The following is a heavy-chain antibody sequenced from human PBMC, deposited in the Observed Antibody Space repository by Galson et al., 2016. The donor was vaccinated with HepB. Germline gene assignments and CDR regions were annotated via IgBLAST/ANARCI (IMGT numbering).Heavy chain of an antibody. V-gene: IGHV4-59*01. CDR2: IYYTGNT. Sequence: SETLSLTCSVSGGSISYYYWSWIRQPPGKGLEWIGYIYYTGNTNYNASLKSRVTISLDMAKNQFSLNLTSGTVADTAVYYCARGGSGWPFDLWGQGALVTVSS. D-gene: IGHD6-19*01. CDR3: ARGGSGWPFDL. J-gene: IGHJ4*02. CDR1: GGSISYYY.